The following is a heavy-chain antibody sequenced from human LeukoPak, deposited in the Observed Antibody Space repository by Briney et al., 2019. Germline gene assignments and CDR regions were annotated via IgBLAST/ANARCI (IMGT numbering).Heavy chain of an antibody. V-gene: IGHV3-48*03. CDR1: GFTFSSYE. CDR2: ISSSGSTI. J-gene: IGHJ4*02. CDR3: ARRYSGYSGHDY. Sequence: GGSLRLSCAASGFTFSSYEMKWVRQARGKGVEWVSYISSSGSTIYYADSVKGRFTISRDNDKNSLYLQMNSLRAEDTAVYYCARRYSGYSGHDYWGQGTLVTVSS. D-gene: IGHD5-12*01.